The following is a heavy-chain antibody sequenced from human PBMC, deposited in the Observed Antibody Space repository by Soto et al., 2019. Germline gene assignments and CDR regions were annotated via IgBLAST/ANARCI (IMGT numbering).Heavy chain of an antibody. V-gene: IGHV1-18*01. CDR1: GYTFTSYG. J-gene: IGHJ4*02. CDR2: ISAYNGNT. CDR3: ARVPDFLRILDY. Sequence: ASVKVSCKASGYTFTSYGISWVRQAPGQGLEWMGWISAYNGNTNYTQKLQGRVTMTTDTSTSTAYMELRSLRSDDTAVYYCARVPDFLRILDYWGQGTLVTVSS. D-gene: IGHD4-17*01.